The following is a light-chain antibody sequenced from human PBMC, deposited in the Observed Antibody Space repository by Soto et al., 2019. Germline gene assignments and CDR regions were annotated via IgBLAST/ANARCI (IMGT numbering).Light chain of an antibody. V-gene: IGKV3-20*01. J-gene: IGKJ2*01. CDR1: QSVSSSY. Sequence: EIVLTQSPGTLSLSPGERATLSCRASQSVSSSYLAWYQQKPGQAPRLLIYGASSRATSIPDTFSGSWSGTDFTLTISRLEPEDFPVYYCQQYGSSYTFGQGTKLEIK. CDR3: QQYGSSYT. CDR2: GAS.